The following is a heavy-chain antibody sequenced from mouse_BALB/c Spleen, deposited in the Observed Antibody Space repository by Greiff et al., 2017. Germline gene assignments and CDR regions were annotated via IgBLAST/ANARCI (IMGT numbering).Heavy chain of an antibody. CDR3: LYYDYDGPSWFAY. V-gene: IGHV2-5-1*01. CDR2: IWRGGST. Sequence: QVQLQQSGPSLVQPSQSLSITCTVSGFSLTSYGVHWVRQSPGKGLEWLGVIWRGGSTDYNAAFMSRLSITKDNSKSQVFFKMNSLQADDTAIYYCLYYDYDGPSWFAYWGQGTLVTVSA. CDR1: GFSLTSYG. D-gene: IGHD2-4*01. J-gene: IGHJ3*01.